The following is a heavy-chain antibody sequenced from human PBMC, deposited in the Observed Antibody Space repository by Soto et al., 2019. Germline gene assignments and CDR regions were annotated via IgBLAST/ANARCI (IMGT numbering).Heavy chain of an antibody. CDR3: AKDRLRWLVPVFDY. J-gene: IGHJ4*01. D-gene: IGHD6-19*01. CDR1: GESFYIYA. V-gene: IGHV3-23*01. CDR2: ISGSGGST. Sequence: WGSLRLCCAASGESFYIYAMSGVLQAPGKGLEWVSAISGSGGSTYYADSVKGRFTISRDNSKNTLYLQMNSLRAEDTAVYYCAKDRLRWLVPVFDYLRHGTLVLGSS.